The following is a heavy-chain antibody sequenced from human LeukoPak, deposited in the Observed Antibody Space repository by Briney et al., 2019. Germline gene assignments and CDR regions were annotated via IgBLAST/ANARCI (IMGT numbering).Heavy chain of an antibody. Sequence: ASETLSLTCTVSGGSISSGGYYLSWIRQHPRKGLEWIGYIYYSGSTYYNPSLKSRVTISVDTSNIQFTLKLSSGTAAVTAVYYWLTDRDLQRLSYWGQVILVTV. CDR2: IYYSGST. CDR3: LTDRDLQRLSY. V-gene: IGHV4-31*03. J-gene: IGHJ4*02. D-gene: IGHD3-16*02. CDR1: GGSISSGGYY.